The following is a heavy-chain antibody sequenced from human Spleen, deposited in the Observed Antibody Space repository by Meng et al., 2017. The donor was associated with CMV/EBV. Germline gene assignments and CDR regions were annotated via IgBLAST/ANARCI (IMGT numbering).Heavy chain of an antibody. CDR3: ARGSGRGYDY. J-gene: IGHJ4*02. Sequence: LRLSCTVTRGSVSSDTFYWNWIQQPPGKRLEWIGYISQSGSTNYSPSLRSRVTISRDASKNQFSLKLRSVTAADTAVYYCARGSGRGYDYWGQGTLVTVSS. CDR1: RGSVSSDTFY. D-gene: IGHD3-3*01. CDR2: ISQSGST. V-gene: IGHV4-61*01.